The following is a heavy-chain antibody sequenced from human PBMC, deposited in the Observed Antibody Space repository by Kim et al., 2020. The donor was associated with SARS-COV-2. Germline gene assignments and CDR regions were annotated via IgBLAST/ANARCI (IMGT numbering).Heavy chain of an antibody. CDR2: IYYSGRT. CDR1: GGSISSYY. CDR3: SRIQDTAWCFIVFDY. D-gene: IGHD5-18*01. V-gene: IGHV4-59*13. J-gene: IGHJ4*02. Sequence: SETLSLTCTVSGGSISSYYWSWIRQPPGKGLEWIGHIYYSGRTNSTPSLKSLVTISVDTSKNQISLKLSTVTAADTDVYYCSRIQDTAWCFIVFDYCGQGALATLSS.